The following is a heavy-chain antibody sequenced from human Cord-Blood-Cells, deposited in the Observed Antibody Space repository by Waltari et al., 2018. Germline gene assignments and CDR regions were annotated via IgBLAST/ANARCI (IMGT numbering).Heavy chain of an antibody. CDR1: GGSFSGYY. CDR3: ARALYYYDSSGPLDY. CDR2: INHRAST. Sequence: QVQLQQWGTGLLKPSETLSLTCAVHGGSFSGYYWSWIRQPPGKGLEWIEEINHRASTNSNPSLKSRVTISVDTSKNQFSLKLSSVTAANTAVYYCARALYYYDSSGPLDYWGQGTLVTVSS. D-gene: IGHD3-22*01. V-gene: IGHV4-34*01. J-gene: IGHJ4*02.